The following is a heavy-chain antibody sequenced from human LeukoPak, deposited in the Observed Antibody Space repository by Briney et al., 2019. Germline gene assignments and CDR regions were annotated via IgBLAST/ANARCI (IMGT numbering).Heavy chain of an antibody. D-gene: IGHD2-15*01. V-gene: IGHV4-4*07. CDR2: IYTSGST. CDR1: GGSISSYY. CDR3: ARDGPIYCSGGSCYSNYYYGMDV. Sequence: SETLSLTCTVSGGSISSYYWSCIRQPAGKGLEWIGRIYTSGSTNYNPSLKSRVTMSVDTSKNQFSLKLSSVTAADTAVYYCARDGPIYCSGGSCYSNYYYGMDVWGQGTPVTVSS. J-gene: IGHJ6*02.